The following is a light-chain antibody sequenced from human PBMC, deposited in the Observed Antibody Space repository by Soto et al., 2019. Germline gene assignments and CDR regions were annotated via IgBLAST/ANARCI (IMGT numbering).Light chain of an antibody. V-gene: IGLV1-40*01. CDR3: QSYDSSLSAWV. CDR1: GSNLGAGYD. J-gene: IGLJ3*02. Sequence: QSVLTQPPSVSGAPGRRVTISCTGSGSNLGAGYDVHWYQHLPETAPKLLMYRNSNRPSGVPDRFSGSKSGTSASLAITGLQAEDEADFYCQSYDSSLSAWVFGGGTKLTVL. CDR2: RNS.